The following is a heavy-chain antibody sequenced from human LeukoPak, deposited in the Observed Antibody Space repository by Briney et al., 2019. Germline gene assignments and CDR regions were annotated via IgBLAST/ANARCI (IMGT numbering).Heavy chain of an antibody. V-gene: IGHV3-21*01. CDR2: ISSSSSYI. CDR3: ARVPTSSGWTGH. J-gene: IGHJ4*02. Sequence: GGSLRLSCAASGITFSSYSMNWVRQAPGKGLEWVSSISSSSSYIYYADSVKGRFTISRDNAKNSLYLQMNSLRAEDTAVYYCARVPTSSGWTGHWGQGTLVTVSS. CDR1: GITFSSYS. D-gene: IGHD6-19*01.